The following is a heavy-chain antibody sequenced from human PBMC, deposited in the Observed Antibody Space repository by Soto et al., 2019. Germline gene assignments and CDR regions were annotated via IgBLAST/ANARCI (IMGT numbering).Heavy chain of an antibody. D-gene: IGHD3-10*01. CDR3: AHRDGFGEFDY. J-gene: IGHJ4*02. CDR1: GFALTTSGVG. Sequence: QITLKESGPTLVKPTQTLTLTCTFSGFALTTSGVGVGWIRQPPGKALEWLALISWYDDKRYSPSLKSRLTITQDTSSNQVVLRMPNMDPVDTATYFCAHRDGFGEFDYWGQGTLVTVSS. CDR2: ISWYDDK. V-gene: IGHV2-5*01.